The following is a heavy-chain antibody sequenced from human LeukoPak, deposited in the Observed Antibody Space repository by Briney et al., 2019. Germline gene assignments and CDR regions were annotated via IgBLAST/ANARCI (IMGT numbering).Heavy chain of an antibody. V-gene: IGHV3-48*03. J-gene: IGHJ4*02. D-gene: IGHD5-12*01. CDR3: VREYSGYDFFDY. Sequence: GGSLRLSCAVSGFTFSSFEMNWVRQAPGKGLEWVSYISSSGSTIYYADSVKGRFTISRDNAKNSLYLQMSSLRVEDTAVYYCVREYSGYDFFDYWGQGTLVTVSS. CDR1: GFTFSSFE. CDR2: ISSSGSTI.